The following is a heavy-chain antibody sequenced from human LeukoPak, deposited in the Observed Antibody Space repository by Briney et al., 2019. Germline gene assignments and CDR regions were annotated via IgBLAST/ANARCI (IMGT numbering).Heavy chain of an antibody. CDR2: IHPNYGGT. CDR1: GYTFTGYY. CDR3: VRDQRGSHFDY. D-gene: IGHD1-26*01. J-gene: IGHJ4*02. V-gene: IGHV1-2*02. Sequence: ASVKVSCKASGYTFTGYYIHWVRQAPGQGLEWMGWIHPNYGGTNSAQKFQGRVTMTRDTSINTAYMEVSRLRSDDTAVYYCVRDQRGSHFDYWGQGTLVTVSS.